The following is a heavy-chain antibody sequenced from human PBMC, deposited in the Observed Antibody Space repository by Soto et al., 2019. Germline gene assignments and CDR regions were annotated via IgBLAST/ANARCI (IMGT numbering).Heavy chain of an antibody. V-gene: IGHV4-39*01. CDR3: ARSSIEPRVFVYPFDS. Sequence: PSETLSLTWTLSGDSITSSSHYWDWSRYPPGKGLECIANIYYDGNTYYNPSLKSRVAISLDTSKNQFSLRLNSVTAADTAVYYCARSSIEPRVFVYPFDSWGQGTRVTVS. D-gene: IGHD6-6*01. J-gene: IGHJ4*02. CDR1: GDSITSSSHY. CDR2: IYYDGNT.